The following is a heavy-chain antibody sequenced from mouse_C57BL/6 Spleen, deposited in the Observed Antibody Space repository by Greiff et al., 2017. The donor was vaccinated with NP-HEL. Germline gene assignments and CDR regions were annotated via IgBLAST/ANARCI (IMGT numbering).Heavy chain of an antibody. CDR1: GYTFTSYW. V-gene: IGHV1-55*01. Sequence: QVQLQQSGAELVKPGASVKMSCKAPGYTFTSYWITWVKQRPRQGLEWIGDIYPGSGSTNYNEKFKSKATLTVDTSSSTAYMQLSSLTSEDSAVYYCARYYYGPNYFDYWGQGTTLTVSS. CDR3: ARYYYGPNYFDY. D-gene: IGHD1-1*01. J-gene: IGHJ2*01. CDR2: IYPGSGST.